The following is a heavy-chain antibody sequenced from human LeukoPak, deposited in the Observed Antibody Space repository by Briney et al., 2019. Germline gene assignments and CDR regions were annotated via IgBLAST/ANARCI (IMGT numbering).Heavy chain of an antibody. J-gene: IGHJ4*02. D-gene: IGHD6-13*01. V-gene: IGHV3-23*01. Sequence: GGSLRLSCAASGFTFSSYAMSWVRQAPGKGLEWVSGISGSGGDTYYADSVKGRLTISRDNSKNTLYLQMNSLRAEDTAVYYCANYSGSSRWFDYWGQGTLVTVSS. CDR3: ANYSGSSRWFDY. CDR2: ISGSGGDT. CDR1: GFTFSSYA.